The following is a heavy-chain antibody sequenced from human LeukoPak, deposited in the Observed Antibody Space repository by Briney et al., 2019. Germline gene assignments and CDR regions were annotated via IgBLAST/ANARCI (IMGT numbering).Heavy chain of an antibody. Sequence: GGSLRLSCAASGFTFSSYSMHWLRQAPGKGLAYVSAISSNGDNTYYAGSVKGRFTISRDNSKNTLCLQMGSLRVEDMGVYYCAREVYRVFDYWGQGNLVTVSS. CDR1: GFTFSSYS. J-gene: IGHJ4*02. CDR3: AREVYRVFDY. V-gene: IGHV3-64*02. CDR2: ISSNGDNT. D-gene: IGHD3-16*02.